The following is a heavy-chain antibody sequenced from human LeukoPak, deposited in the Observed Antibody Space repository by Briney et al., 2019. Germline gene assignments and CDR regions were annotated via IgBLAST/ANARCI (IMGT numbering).Heavy chain of an antibody. V-gene: IGHV4-34*01. CDR3: ARESGAGVVKWEGIVRPYYFDY. Sequence: SETLSLTCAVYGGSFSGYYWSWIRQPPGKGLEWIGEINHSGSTNYNPSLKSRVTISVDTSKNQFSLRLSSVTAADTAVYYCARESGAGVVKWEGIVRPYYFDYWGQGTLVTVSS. CDR2: INHSGST. J-gene: IGHJ4*02. CDR1: GGSFSGYY. D-gene: IGHD4-23*01.